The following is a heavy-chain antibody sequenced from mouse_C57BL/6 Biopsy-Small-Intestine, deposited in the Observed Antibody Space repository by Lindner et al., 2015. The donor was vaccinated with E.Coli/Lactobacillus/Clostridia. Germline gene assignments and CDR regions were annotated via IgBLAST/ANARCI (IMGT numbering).Heavy chain of an antibody. D-gene: IGHD2-3*01. CDR1: GGTFSSYA. V-gene: IGHV1-81*01. Sequence: SVKVSCKASGGTFSSYAISWVRQAPGQGLEWMGGIIPIFGTANYAQKFQGRVTITADESTSTAYMELSSLRSEDTAVYYCARDDGWFGESKGEPNWFDPWGQGTLVTVSS. J-gene: IGHJ4*01. CDR2: IIPIFGTA. CDR3: ARDDGWFGESKGEPNWFDP.